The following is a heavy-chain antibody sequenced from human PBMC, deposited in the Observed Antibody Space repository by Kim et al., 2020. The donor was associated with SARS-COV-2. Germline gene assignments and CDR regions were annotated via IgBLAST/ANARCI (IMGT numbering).Heavy chain of an antibody. J-gene: IGHJ4*02. CDR2: ISGSGGST. V-gene: IGHV3-23*01. CDR3: AKRVRYFDWLPDMGHFDY. D-gene: IGHD3-9*01. CDR1: GFTFSSYA. Sequence: GGSLRLSCAASGFTFSSYAMSWVRQAPGKGLEWVSAISGSGGSTYYADSVKGRFTISRDNSKNTLYLQMNSLRAEDTAVYYCAKRVRYFDWLPDMGHFDYWGQGTLVTVSS.